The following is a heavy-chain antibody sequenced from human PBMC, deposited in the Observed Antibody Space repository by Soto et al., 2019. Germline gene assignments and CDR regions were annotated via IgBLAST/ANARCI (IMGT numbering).Heavy chain of an antibody. V-gene: IGHV3-23*01. CDR1: GFTFSSYA. Sequence: EVQLLESGGGLVQPGGSLRLSCAASGFTFSSYAMSWVRQAPGKGLEWVSAISGSGGSTYYADSVKVRFTISRDNSKNTLYLQMSSLRAEDTAVYYCAKDVCSGGSCYSPDYWGQGTLVTVSS. J-gene: IGHJ4*02. CDR3: AKDVCSGGSCYSPDY. D-gene: IGHD2-15*01. CDR2: ISGSGGST.